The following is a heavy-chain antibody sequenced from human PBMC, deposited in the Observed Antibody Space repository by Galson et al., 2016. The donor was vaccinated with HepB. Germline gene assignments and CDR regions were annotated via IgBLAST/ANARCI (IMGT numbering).Heavy chain of an antibody. V-gene: IGHV4-31*03. CDR3: TRKLTPETFDI. CDR2: ILYTVTT. J-gene: IGHJ3*02. CDR1: GGPMNSVGYS. Sequence: TLSLTCTVSGGPMNSVGYSWSWLRQHPGKGLEWIGSILYTVTTHYNPSLKSRLTMSVDTSNNQFTLKLTSVTADDTAVYYCTRKLTPETFDIWGQGTMVIVSS. D-gene: IGHD4-23*01.